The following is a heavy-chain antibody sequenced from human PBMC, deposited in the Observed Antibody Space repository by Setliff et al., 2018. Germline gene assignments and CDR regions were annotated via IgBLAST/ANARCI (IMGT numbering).Heavy chain of an antibody. D-gene: IGHD2-2*01. CDR2: ISAYSGNA. J-gene: IGHJ4*02. CDR1: GYTFSESI. V-gene: IGHV1-18*01. CDR3: SRLVRYCTRTSCQRLSGDDY. Sequence: ASVKVSCKASGYTFSESIVSWVRQAPGQGLEWVGWISAYSGNAYYTQKLQDRVSLTTDTSTTTAYLALRSLRPDDTANYYCSRLVRYCTRTSCQRLSGDDYWGQGALVTVSS.